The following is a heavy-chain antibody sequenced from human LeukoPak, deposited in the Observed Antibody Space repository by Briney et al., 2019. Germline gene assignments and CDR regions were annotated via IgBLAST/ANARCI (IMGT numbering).Heavy chain of an antibody. J-gene: IGHJ3*02. CDR1: GGSISRGGYY. CDR2: IYNSRST. D-gene: IGHD5-12*01. CDR3: AGLRGRPHAFDI. Sequence: PSQTLSLTCTVSGGSISRGGYYWSWIRQHPGTGLKWIGYIYNSRSTYYNPSLKSRVTISVDTSKNQFSLKLSSVSAADTAVYYCAGLRGRPHAFDIWGQGTVVTVSS. V-gene: IGHV4-31*03.